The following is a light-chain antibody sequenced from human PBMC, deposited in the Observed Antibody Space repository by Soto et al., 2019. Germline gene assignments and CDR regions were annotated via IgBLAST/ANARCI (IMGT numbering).Light chain of an antibody. Sequence: DIQMTQSPSTLSASVGDRVTITCRASQSIGSWLAWYQQKPGKAPKRLIYYASILESGVPSRFSGSGAGTKSTLTISGLQPDDLAPYYCQQYNTYSGTFGQGTKVEIK. V-gene: IGKV1-5*01. CDR1: QSIGSW. J-gene: IGKJ1*01. CDR3: QQYNTYSGT. CDR2: YAS.